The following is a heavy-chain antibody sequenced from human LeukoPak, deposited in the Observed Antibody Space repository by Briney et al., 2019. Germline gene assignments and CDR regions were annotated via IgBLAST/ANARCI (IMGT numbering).Heavy chain of an antibody. J-gene: IGHJ4*02. CDR2: INPNSGGT. V-gene: IGHV1-2*02. Sequence: ASVKVSCKASGYTFSDYYMHWVRQAPGQGLEWMGWINPNSGGTNNAQKFQGRVTMTRDTSIGTAYMELSKLRSDDTAVYYCARGVGYSSSWRFDYWGQGTLVTASS. D-gene: IGHD6-13*01. CDR1: GYTFSDYY. CDR3: ARGVGYSSSWRFDY.